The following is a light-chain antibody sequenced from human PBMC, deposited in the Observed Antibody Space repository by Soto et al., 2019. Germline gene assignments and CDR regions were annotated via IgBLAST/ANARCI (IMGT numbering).Light chain of an antibody. CDR2: GAS. Sequence: EIVLTQSPGTLSLSPGERVTLSCRASQSVRSNFLAWYQQRPGQAPRLLIYGASGRATGIPDRFSGSGSGTDFTLIISRLEPEDCAVYYCQQYGSALQTFGQGTKVEIK. CDR3: QQYGSALQT. J-gene: IGKJ1*01. V-gene: IGKV3-20*01. CDR1: QSVRSNF.